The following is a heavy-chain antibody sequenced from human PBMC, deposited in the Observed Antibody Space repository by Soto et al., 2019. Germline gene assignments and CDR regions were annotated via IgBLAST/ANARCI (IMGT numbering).Heavy chain of an antibody. V-gene: IGHV1-3*01. CDR3: TRGRYFDWPTWNYGMDV. D-gene: IGHD3-9*01. Sequence: ASVKVSCKASGYTFTNYAIHWVRQAPGQRLEWLGWINAGNGNTKDSQKLEGRVTITRDTSASTAYMELSSLRSEDTAVYYCTRGRYFDWPTWNYGMDVWGQGTTVTVSS. CDR1: GYTFTNYA. CDR2: INAGNGNT. J-gene: IGHJ6*02.